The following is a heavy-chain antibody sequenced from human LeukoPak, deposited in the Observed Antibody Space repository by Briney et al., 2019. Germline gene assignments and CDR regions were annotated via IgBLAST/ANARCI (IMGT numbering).Heavy chain of an antibody. J-gene: IGHJ4*02. V-gene: IGHV3-48*03. D-gene: IGHD4-17*01. CDR2: ISGGGEST. Sequence: PGGSLRLSCAASGFTFGSYEMNWVRHAPGRGLEWVSHISGGGESTVYPDAVKGRFTISRDNAKNSLYLQMNSLGVEDTGVYYCARRSGRRYEYWGQGVLVTVSP. CDR1: GFTFGSYE. CDR3: ARRSGRRYEY.